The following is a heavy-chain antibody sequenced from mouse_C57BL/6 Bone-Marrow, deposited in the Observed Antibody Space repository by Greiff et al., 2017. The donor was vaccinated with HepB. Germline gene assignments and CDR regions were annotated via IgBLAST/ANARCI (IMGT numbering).Heavy chain of an antibody. Sequence: QVQLQQSDAELVKPGASVKLSCKVSGYTFTDHTIHWMKQRPEQGLEWIGYIYPRDGSTKYNEKFKGKATLTADKSSSTAYMQLNSLTSEDSAVYFCARLAYLLLRPDYFDYWGQGTTLTVSS. CDR1: GYTFTDHT. V-gene: IGHV1-78*01. J-gene: IGHJ2*01. D-gene: IGHD1-1*01. CDR2: IYPRDGST. CDR3: ARLAYLLLRPDYFDY.